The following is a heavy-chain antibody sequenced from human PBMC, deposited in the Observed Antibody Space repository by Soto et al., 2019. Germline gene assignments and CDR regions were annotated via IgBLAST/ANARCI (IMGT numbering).Heavy chain of an antibody. J-gene: IGHJ4*02. Sequence: QVQLVQSGAEVKKPGASVKVSCKASGYTFTGYYMHWVRQAPGQGLEWMGWINPNSGGTNYAQKIQGCVTMARDTSISTAYMELSRLRSDDTAVYYCARSDYGDYPLLGWGQGTLVIVSS. V-gene: IGHV1-2*04. CDR3: ARSDYGDYPLLG. D-gene: IGHD4-17*01. CDR2: INPNSGGT. CDR1: GYTFTGYY.